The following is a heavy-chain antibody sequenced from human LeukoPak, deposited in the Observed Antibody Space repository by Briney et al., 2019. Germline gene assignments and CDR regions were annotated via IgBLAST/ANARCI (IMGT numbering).Heavy chain of an antibody. Sequence: GGSLRLSCAASGFTFSTYLMSWVRQAPGKGLEWVANINQDGSEKYYVDSVKGRFIISRDNAKNSLYLQMNGLRAEDTALYYCARDSGDNSGCYFDYWGRGALVTVSS. CDR3: ARDSGDNSGCYFDY. D-gene: IGHD3-22*01. CDR1: GFTFSTYL. CDR2: INQDGSEK. V-gene: IGHV3-7*01. J-gene: IGHJ4*02.